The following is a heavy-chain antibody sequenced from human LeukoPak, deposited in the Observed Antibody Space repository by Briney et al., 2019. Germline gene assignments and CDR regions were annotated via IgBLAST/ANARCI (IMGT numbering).Heavy chain of an antibody. D-gene: IGHD2-2*01. CDR2: ISWSGDRM. CDR1: GFTFEDHV. J-gene: IGHJ4*02. Sequence: QSGGSLRLSCAASGFTFEDHVMHWVRQAPGKGLEWVSSISWSGDRMGYADAVKGRFTISRDNAKNSLCLQMNSLRVEDTALYYCAKDLGGSATTVWGQGTLVTVSS. V-gene: IGHV3-9*01. CDR3: AKDLGGSATTV.